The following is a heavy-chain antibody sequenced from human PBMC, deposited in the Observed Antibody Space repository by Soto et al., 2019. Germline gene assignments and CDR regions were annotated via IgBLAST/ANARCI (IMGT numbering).Heavy chain of an antibody. CDR2: ISAYNGNT. V-gene: IGHV1-18*01. J-gene: IGHJ4*02. CDR3: VRAYDYASY. D-gene: IGHD3-16*01. Sequence: QVQLVQSGAEVKKPGASVKVSCKASGYTFTSYGISWVRQAPGQGLGWMGWISAYNGNTNKAQKLQGRVTITTDTSTNIAYMGLRSLRSYDTSVYYCVRAYDYASYWGQGTLVTCSS. CDR1: GYTFTSYG.